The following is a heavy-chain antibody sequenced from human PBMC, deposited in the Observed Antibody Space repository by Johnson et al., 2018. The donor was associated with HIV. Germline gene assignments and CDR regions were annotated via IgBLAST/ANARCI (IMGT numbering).Heavy chain of an antibody. CDR2: IRNDGSNN. V-gene: IGHV3-30*02. J-gene: IGHJ3*02. CDR3: ATSGNYDDDAFDI. Sequence: QVKLVESGGGVVQPGGSLRLSCAASGFTFRSYGMHWVRQAPGKGLEWVAFIRNDGSNNYYGDSVKGRFTISRDNAKNTLYLQMNSLRAEDTAVYYCATSGNYDDDAFDIWGQGTMVTVSS. CDR1: GFTFRSYG. D-gene: IGHD3-22*01.